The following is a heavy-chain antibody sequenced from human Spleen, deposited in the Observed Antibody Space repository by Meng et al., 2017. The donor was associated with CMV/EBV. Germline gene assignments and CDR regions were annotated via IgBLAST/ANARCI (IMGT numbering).Heavy chain of an antibody. Sequence: GESLKISCSASEFTVSSYAMSWVRQAPGRGLAWVLAITASGGSTYYADSVKGRFTVSRENSKNTLYLQMNSLRAEDTAVYYCAKAFSASWYREYYDDWGQGTLVTVSS. CDR3: AKAFSASWYREYYDD. CDR2: ITASGGST. CDR1: EFTVSSYA. V-gene: IGHV3-23*01. J-gene: IGHJ4*02. D-gene: IGHD6-13*01.